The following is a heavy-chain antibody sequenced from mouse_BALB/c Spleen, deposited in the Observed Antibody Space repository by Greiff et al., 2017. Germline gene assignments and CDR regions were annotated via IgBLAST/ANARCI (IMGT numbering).Heavy chain of an antibody. J-gene: IGHJ2*01. CDR1: GFTFSSYA. D-gene: IGHD1-1*01. V-gene: IGHV5-6-5*01. Sequence: EVKLMESGGGLVKPGGSLKLSCAASGFTFSSYAMSWVRQTPEKRLEWVASISSGGSTYYPDSVKGRFTISRDNARNILYLQMSSLRSEDTAMYYCARGREITTVDYWGQGTTLTVSS. CDR3: ARGREITTVDY. CDR2: ISSGGST.